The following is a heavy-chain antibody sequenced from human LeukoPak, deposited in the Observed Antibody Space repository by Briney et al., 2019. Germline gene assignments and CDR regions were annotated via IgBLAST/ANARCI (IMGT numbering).Heavy chain of an antibody. V-gene: IGHV1-2*04. J-gene: IGHJ5*02. CDR2: INPNSGGT. CDR1: GYTFTGYY. CDR3: ARGRGSGTFDP. D-gene: IGHD3-10*01. Sequence: ASVTVSCTASGYTFTGYYMHWVRQAPGQGIEWMGWINPNSGGTNYAQKFQGWVTMTRDTSISTAYMELSRLRSDDTAVYYCARGRGSGTFDPWGQGTLVTVSS.